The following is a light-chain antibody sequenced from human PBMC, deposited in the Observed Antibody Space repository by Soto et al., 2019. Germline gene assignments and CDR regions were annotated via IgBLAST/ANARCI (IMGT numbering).Light chain of an antibody. V-gene: IGKV3-20*01. CDR3: QQYVTSPLT. CDR2: EAS. J-gene: IGKJ4*01. Sequence: EMVLTQSPATLALSRMDVATPCFMASRSVSRNYLAWYQQKPGQAPRLLIYEASSRSTGIPDRFSGSASGTDFTLTISRLEPEDFAVYYCQQYVTSPLTFGGGTKVDIK. CDR1: RSVSRNY.